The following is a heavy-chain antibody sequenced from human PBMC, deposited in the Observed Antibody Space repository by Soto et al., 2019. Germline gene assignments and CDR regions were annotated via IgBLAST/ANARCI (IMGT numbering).Heavy chain of an antibody. D-gene: IGHD5-18*01. CDR2: SSAYNGNT. V-gene: IGHV1-18*01. CDR3: QGVDTAMGRWFDP. Sequence: QVQLVQSGAEVKKPGASVKVSCKASGYTFTSYGISWVRQAPGQGHEWMGWSSAYNGNTNHAQKLQGRVTMTTDTATSTAYTELRSLRSDDTAVYYRQGVDTAMGRWFDPWGQGTLVTVSS. J-gene: IGHJ5*02. CDR1: GYTFTSYG.